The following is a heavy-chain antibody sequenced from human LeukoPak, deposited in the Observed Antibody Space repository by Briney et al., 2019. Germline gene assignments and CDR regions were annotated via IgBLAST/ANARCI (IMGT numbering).Heavy chain of an antibody. Sequence: GGSLRLSCAASGFTFSSYWMNWVRQAPGKGLEWVANINKDGTEKYSVDSVKGRFTISRDNAKNSLYLQMNSLSAEDTAVYYCARDRAGLFDYWGQGTLVTVSS. CDR2: INKDGTEK. CDR1: GFTFSSYW. D-gene: IGHD3-22*01. V-gene: IGHV3-7*01. J-gene: IGHJ4*02. CDR3: ARDRAGLFDY.